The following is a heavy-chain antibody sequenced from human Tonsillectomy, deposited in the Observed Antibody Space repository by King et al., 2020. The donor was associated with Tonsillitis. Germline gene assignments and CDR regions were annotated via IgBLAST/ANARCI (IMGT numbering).Heavy chain of an antibody. CDR3: ATTSDFWSGYYTGPFDY. Sequence: VQLVESGGGLVKPGGSLRLSCAASGFSFSDYYMSWIRQAPGKGLEWISYISSSNTYTTYADSVKGRFTISRDNAKNSLYLQMNSLRAEDTAVYYCATTSDFWSGYYTGPFDYWGQGTLVSVSS. D-gene: IGHD3-3*01. J-gene: IGHJ4*02. CDR1: GFSFSDYY. V-gene: IGHV3-11*05. CDR2: ISSSNTYT.